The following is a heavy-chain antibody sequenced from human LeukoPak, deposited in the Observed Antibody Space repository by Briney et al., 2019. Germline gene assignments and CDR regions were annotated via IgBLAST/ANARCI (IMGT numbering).Heavy chain of an antibody. Sequence: TSETLSLTCTVSGGSISSYYWSWIRQPPGKGLEWIGYIYDSGSTNYNPSLKSRVTISVDTSKNQFSLKLSSVTAADTAVYYCASQEYYGSGSSNWGQGTLVTVSS. D-gene: IGHD3-10*01. CDR1: GGSISSYY. CDR2: IYDSGST. J-gene: IGHJ4*02. CDR3: ASQEYYGSGSSN. V-gene: IGHV4-59*08.